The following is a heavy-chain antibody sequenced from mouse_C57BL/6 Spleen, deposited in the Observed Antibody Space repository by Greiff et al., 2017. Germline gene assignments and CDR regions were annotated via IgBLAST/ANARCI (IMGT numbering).Heavy chain of an antibody. V-gene: IGHV1-55*01. Sequence: QVQLQQPGAELVKPGASVKMSCKASGYTFTSYWITWVKQRPGQGLEWIGDIYPGSGSTNYNEKFKSKATLTVDTSSSTAYMQLSSLTSEDSAVYYWARGLYGSSGGYFDVWGTGTTVTVSS. CDR3: ARGLYGSSGGYFDV. CDR1: GYTFTSYW. J-gene: IGHJ1*03. D-gene: IGHD1-1*01. CDR2: IYPGSGST.